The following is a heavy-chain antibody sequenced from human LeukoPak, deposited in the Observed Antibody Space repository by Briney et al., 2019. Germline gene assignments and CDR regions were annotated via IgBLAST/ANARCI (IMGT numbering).Heavy chain of an antibody. CDR2: IYTSGST. V-gene: IGHV4-4*07. CDR3: VRDFSYGSEFDY. D-gene: IGHD5-18*01. CDR1: GGSISSYY. J-gene: IGHJ4*02. Sequence: SETLSLTCTVSGGSISSYYWSWIRQPAGKGLEWIGRIYTSGSTNYNPSLKSRVTMSVDTSKNQFSLKLSSVTAADTAVYYCVRDFSYGSEFDYWGQGTLVTVSS.